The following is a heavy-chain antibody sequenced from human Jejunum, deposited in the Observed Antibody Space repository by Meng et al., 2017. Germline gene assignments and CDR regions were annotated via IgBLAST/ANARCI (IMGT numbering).Heavy chain of an antibody. V-gene: IGHV4-34*01. CDR3: TRGTDRAKSGDY. D-gene: IGHD1-14*01. J-gene: IGHJ4*02. CDR1: GGSSRGFY. CDR2: IHPSGST. Sequence: HAQLQEWGSGLLQPSETASLTCAVYGGSSRGFYLSWIRQPPGKGLEWIGEIHPSGSTDYNPSLKSRLTISLDTSKNQFSLSLNSATAADTGIYYCTRGTDRAKSGDYWGQGTLVTVSS.